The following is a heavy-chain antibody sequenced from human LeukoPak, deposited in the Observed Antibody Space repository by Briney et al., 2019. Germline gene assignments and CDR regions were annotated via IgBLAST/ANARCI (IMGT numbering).Heavy chain of an antibody. J-gene: IGHJ3*02. CDR2: ISYDGSNK. CDR3: ARGDAFDI. V-gene: IGHV3-30-3*01. CDR1: GFTFSSYA. Sequence: GGSLRLSCAASGFTFSSYAMHCVRQAPGKGLEWVAVISYDGSNKYYADSVKGRFTISRDNSKNTLYLQMNSLRAEDTAVYYCARGDAFDIWGQGTMVTVST.